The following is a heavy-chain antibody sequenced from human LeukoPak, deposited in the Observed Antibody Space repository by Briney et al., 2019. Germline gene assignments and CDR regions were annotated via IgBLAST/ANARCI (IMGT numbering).Heavy chain of an antibody. J-gene: IGHJ4*02. CDR3: ARVRGDGYNYFDY. D-gene: IGHD5-24*01. V-gene: IGHV1-46*01. CDR2: INPSGGST. Sequence: ASVKVSCKASGYTFTSYGISWVRQAPGQGLEWMGIINPSGGSTSYAQKFQGRVTMTRDTSTSTVYMELSSLRSEDTAVYYCARVRGDGYNYFDYWGQGTLVTVSS. CDR1: GYTFTSYG.